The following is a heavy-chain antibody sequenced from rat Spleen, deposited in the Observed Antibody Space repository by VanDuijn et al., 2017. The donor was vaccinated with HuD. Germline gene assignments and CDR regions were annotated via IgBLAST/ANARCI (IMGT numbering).Heavy chain of an antibody. J-gene: IGHJ2*01. CDR1: GFTFSIYY. D-gene: IGHD4-6*01. Sequence: EVQLVESGGGLVQPGRSMKLSCAASGFTFSIYYMAWVRQAPTKGLEWVASIRTGGGDTYYPDSVKGRFTISRDVAKSTLYLQMNNLRSEDTATYYCTRGTYFRHWGQGVMVTVSS. CDR3: TRGTYFRH. CDR2: IRTGGGDT. V-gene: IGHV5-25*01.